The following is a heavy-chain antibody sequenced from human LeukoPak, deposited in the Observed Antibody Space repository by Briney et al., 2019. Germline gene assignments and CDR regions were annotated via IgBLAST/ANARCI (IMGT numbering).Heavy chain of an antibody. V-gene: IGHV3-15*01. CDR1: GFTFSNAW. D-gene: IGHD3-3*02. J-gene: IGHJ3*02. CDR3: TTFSVVGI. CDR2: IKSKTGGGTT. Sequence: GGSLRLSCAASGFTFSNAWMSWVRQAPGKGLEWVGRIKSKTGGGTTDYAAPVKGRFTVSRDDSKNTLFLQMNSLKTEDTAVYYCTTFSVVGIWGQGTMVTVSS.